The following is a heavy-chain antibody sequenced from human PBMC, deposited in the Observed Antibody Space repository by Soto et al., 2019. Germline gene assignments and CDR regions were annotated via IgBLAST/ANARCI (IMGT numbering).Heavy chain of an antibody. V-gene: IGHV1-3*05. CDR2: INPHNGTV. CDR3: ARDAVAFIDY. Sequence: QVQLVQSGAEEKKPGASVKVSCKASGYTFTTYAMHWVRQAPGQSLEWMGWINPHNGTVKYSQKFKGRVTITSDTSARTVHMELNSLRSEDTAVFYCARDAVAFIDYWGQGTLVTFSS. J-gene: IGHJ4*02. D-gene: IGHD2-15*01. CDR1: GYTFTTYA.